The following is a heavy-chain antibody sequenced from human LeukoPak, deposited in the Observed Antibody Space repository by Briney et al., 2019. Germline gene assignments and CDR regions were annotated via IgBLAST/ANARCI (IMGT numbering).Heavy chain of an antibody. Sequence: GGSLRLSCAASGFTFSSYWTSWVRQAPGKGLEWVANTNQDGSQKYYVDSVRGRFTISRDNAKNSLYLQMSSLRVEDTAVYYCARGEYYYDGGYWGQGTLVTVSS. CDR3: ARGEYYYDGGY. CDR2: TNQDGSQK. V-gene: IGHV3-7*03. CDR1: GFTFSSYW. D-gene: IGHD3-22*01. J-gene: IGHJ4*02.